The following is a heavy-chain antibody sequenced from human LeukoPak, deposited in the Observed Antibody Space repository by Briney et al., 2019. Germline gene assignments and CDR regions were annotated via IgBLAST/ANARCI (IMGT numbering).Heavy chain of an antibody. D-gene: IGHD3-9*01. CDR2: MNPNSGNT. V-gene: IGHV1-8*01. Sequence: GASLKVSCEASGYTFTSYVINWVRQATGPGLEWMGWMNPNSGNTGYAQKFQGRVTMTRNTSISTGYMELSSLRSEDTAVYYCARVISNYDILTGYAPLGDYWGQGTLVTVSS. CDR3: ARVISNYDILTGYAPLGDY. CDR1: GYTFTSYV. J-gene: IGHJ4*02.